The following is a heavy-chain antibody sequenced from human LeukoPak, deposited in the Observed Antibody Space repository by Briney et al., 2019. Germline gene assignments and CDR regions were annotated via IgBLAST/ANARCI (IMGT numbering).Heavy chain of an antibody. CDR2: ISGSGGST. CDR1: GFTFSSYA. V-gene: IGHV3-23*01. J-gene: IGHJ4*02. D-gene: IGHD3-10*01. CDR3: AKVKNRKYYYGSGSYYIPNYFDY. Sequence: GGSLRLSCAASGFTFSSYAMSWVRQAPGKGLEWVSAISGSGGSTYYADSVKGRFTISRDNSKNTLYLQMNSLRAEDTAVYYCAKVKNRKYYYGSGSYYIPNYFDYWGQGTLVTVPS.